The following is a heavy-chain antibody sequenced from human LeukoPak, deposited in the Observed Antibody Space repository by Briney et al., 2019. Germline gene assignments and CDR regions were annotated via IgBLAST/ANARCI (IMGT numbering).Heavy chain of an antibody. CDR2: ISASSSTI. CDR3: ARVSAMGDFDC. D-gene: IGHD1-26*01. Sequence: EGSLRLSCAASGFSFSSYSMNWVRQAPGKGLEWVSYISASSSTIYYADSVRGRFTISRDNAKNSLYLQMNSLRVEDTADYFCARVSAMGDFDCWGQGTLVTVSS. CDR1: GFSFSSYS. J-gene: IGHJ4*02. V-gene: IGHV3-48*01.